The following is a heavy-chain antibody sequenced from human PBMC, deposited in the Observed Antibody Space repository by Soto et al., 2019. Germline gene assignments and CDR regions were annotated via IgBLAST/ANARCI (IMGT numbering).Heavy chain of an antibody. CDR1: GFTFSSYA. J-gene: IGHJ6*02. CDR2: ISYGGSNK. Sequence: QVQLVESGGGVVQPGRTLRLSCAASGFTFSSYAMHWVRQAPGKGMEWVAVISYGGSNKYYADSVQGRFTISRDNSKNALYLQMNSLRAEDTAVYYCAREGPVTIGYYYGMDVWGHGTTGTVSS. D-gene: IGHD4-4*01. CDR3: AREGPVTIGYYYGMDV. V-gene: IGHV3-30-3*01.